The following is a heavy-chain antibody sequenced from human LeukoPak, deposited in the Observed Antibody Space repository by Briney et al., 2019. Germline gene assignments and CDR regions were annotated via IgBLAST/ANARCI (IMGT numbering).Heavy chain of an antibody. Sequence: SETLSLTCTVSGGSISSISYYWGWIRQPPEKRLEMIASIYYSGSTYYNPSLNSLVTISLDTSKHQFSLKLSSVTAADTAVYYCARHGENFGSGWYGVADYWGQGTLVTVSS. V-gene: IGHV4-39*01. D-gene: IGHD6-19*01. CDR1: GGSISSISYY. CDR3: ARHGENFGSGWYGVADY. J-gene: IGHJ4*02. CDR2: IYYSGST.